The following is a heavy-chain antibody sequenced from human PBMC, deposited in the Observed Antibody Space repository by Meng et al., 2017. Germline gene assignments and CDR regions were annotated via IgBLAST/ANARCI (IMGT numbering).Heavy chain of an antibody. CDR2: IYSGGST. CDR3: AREPYCSGGSCYLYGMDV. Sequence: GGSLRLSCAASGFTVSSNYMSWVRQAPGKGLEWVSVIYSGGSTYYADSVKGRFTISRDNSKNTLYLQMNSLRAEDTAVYYCAREPYCSGGSCYLYGMDVWGQGTTVTVSS. V-gene: IGHV3-53*01. D-gene: IGHD2-15*01. J-gene: IGHJ6*02. CDR1: GFTVSSNY.